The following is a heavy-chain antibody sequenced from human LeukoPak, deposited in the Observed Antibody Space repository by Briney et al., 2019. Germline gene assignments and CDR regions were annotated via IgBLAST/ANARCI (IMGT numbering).Heavy chain of an antibody. Sequence: KAGGSLRLSCAASGFTFSTSTMNWVRQAPEKGLEWVSTISYGSDYIFYADSVKGRFTISRDNAKNSLYLQMNSLRAEDTAVYYCARSSGSHKSGLNSWGQGTLVTVSS. D-gene: IGHD1-26*01. CDR2: ISYGSDYI. V-gene: IGHV3-21*01. CDR3: ARSSGSHKSGLNS. CDR1: GFTFSTST. J-gene: IGHJ4*02.